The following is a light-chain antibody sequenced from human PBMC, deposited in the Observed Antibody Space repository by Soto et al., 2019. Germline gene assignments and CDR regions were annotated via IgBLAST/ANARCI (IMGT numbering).Light chain of an antibody. V-gene: IGLV2-11*01. Sequence: QSALTQPRSVCGSPGQSVTISCTGTSSDVGRFEYVSWYQQHPGEAPKVVVYDITKRPSGVPDRFSGSKSGNTASLTISGLQAEDEADYYCCSYAGIYSYVFGTGTKVTVL. J-gene: IGLJ1*01. CDR2: DIT. CDR1: SSDVGRFEY. CDR3: CSYAGIYSYV.